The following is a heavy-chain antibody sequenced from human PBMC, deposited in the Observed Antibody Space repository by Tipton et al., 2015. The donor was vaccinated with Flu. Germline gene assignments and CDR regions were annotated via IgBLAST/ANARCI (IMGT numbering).Heavy chain of an antibody. D-gene: IGHD2-2*02. CDR1: GGSISSYY. Sequence: GLVKPSETLSLICTVSGGSISSYYWSWTRQSPGKGLEWIGYTHSSGSTNYNPSLTDYNPSLKSRVTISLDTSKNHFSLKLSSVTAAGSVVYYCAGGYRVRSCSSTSCYIYSSYIWGHGTVVTVSS. J-gene: IGHJ3*02. CDR2: THSSGST. CDR3: AGGYRVRSCSSTSCYIYSSYI. V-gene: IGHV4-59*01.